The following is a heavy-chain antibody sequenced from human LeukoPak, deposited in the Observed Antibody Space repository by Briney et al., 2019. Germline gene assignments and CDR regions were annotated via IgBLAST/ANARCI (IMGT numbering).Heavy chain of an antibody. CDR3: AKDTPTTGYHLDS. CDR1: GFTFSSYW. V-gene: IGHV3-7*01. D-gene: IGHD1-1*01. Sequence: GGSLRLSCAASGFTFSSYWMSWVRQAPGKGLEWVANIKQDGSEKYYVDSVKGRFTISRDNSENTLYLQINSLRVEDTAVYYCAKDTPTTGYHLDSWGQGTLVTVSS. CDR2: IKQDGSEK. J-gene: IGHJ4*02.